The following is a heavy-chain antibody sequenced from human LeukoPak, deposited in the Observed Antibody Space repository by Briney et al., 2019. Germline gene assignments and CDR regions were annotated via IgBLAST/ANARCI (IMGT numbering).Heavy chain of an antibody. CDR2: IYHSGST. CDR1: GGSISSSNW. D-gene: IGHD6-19*01. J-gene: IGHJ3*02. V-gene: IGHV4-4*02. Sequence: SETLSLTCAVSGGSISSSNWWSWVRQPPGKGLEWIGEIYHSGSTNYNPSLKSRVTISVDKSKNQFSLKLSSVTAADTAVYYCARPGGRPRQWLQWLVRGAFDIWGQGTMVTVSS. CDR3: ARPGGRPRQWLQWLVRGAFDI.